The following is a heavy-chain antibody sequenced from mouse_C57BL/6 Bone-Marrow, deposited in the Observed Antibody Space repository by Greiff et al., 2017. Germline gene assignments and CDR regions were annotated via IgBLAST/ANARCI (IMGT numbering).Heavy chain of an antibody. CDR1: GFNIKDDY. J-gene: IGHJ4*01. CDR3: IDYDGYYAMDY. V-gene: IGHV14-4*01. Sequence: VQLQQSGAELVRPGASVKLSCTASGFNIKDDYMHWVKQRPEQGLEWIGWIDPENGDTEYASKFQGKATITADTSSNTAYLQLSSLTSEDTAVXYCIDYDGYYAMDYWGQGTSVTVSS. D-gene: IGHD2-4*01. CDR2: IDPENGDT.